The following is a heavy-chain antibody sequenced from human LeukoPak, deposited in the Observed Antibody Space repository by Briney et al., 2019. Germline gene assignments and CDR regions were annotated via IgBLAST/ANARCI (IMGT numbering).Heavy chain of an antibody. Sequence: GGSLRLSCAASGFTFSSYSMNWVRQAPGKGLEWVSSISSSSSYIYYADSVKGRFTISRDNAKNSLYLQMNSLRAEDTAVYYCARESEDYYYYGMDVWGQGTTVTVSS. CDR3: ARESEDYYYYGMDV. CDR1: GFTFSSYS. CDR2: ISSSSSYI. V-gene: IGHV3-21*01. J-gene: IGHJ6*02.